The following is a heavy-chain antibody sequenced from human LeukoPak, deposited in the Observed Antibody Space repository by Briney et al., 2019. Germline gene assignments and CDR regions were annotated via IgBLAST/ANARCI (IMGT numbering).Heavy chain of an antibody. CDR3: ARDHHYYDSSGYPLDY. CDR1: GFTFSDYY. J-gene: IGHJ4*02. D-gene: IGHD3-22*01. Sequence: GGSLRLSCAASGFTFSDYYMSWIRQATGEGLEWVSYISSSGSTIFYGDSVKGRFTISRDNAKNSLYLQMNSLRAEDTAVYYCARDHHYYDSSGYPLDYWGQGTLVTVSS. V-gene: IGHV3-11*04. CDR2: ISSSGSTI.